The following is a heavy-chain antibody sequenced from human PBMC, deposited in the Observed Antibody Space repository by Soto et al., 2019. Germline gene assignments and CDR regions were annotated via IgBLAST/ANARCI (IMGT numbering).Heavy chain of an antibody. J-gene: IGHJ4*02. V-gene: IGHV1-2*02. CDR3: ARVGSPGYSSSWYVVFDY. CDR1: GYTFTGYY. Sequence: GASVKVSCKASGYTFTGYYMHWVRQAPGQGLEWMGWINPNSGGTNYAQKFQGRVTMTRDTSISTAYMELSRLRSDDTAVYYCARVGSPGYSSSWYVVFDYWGQGTLVTVSS. D-gene: IGHD6-13*01. CDR2: INPNSGGT.